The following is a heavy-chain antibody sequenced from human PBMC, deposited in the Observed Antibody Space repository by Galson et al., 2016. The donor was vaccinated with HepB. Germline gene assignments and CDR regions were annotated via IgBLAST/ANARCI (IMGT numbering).Heavy chain of an antibody. D-gene: IGHD3-3*01. J-gene: IGHJ6*02. Sequence: LRLSCAASGFTFSSYAMGWVRQAPGKGLEWVSAISGSGGSTYYADSVKGRFTISRDNSKNTLYLQMNSLRAEDTAVYYCAKDLGFLEWLFFDSYYYYGMDVWGQGTTVTVSS. CDR1: GFTFSSYA. V-gene: IGHV3-23*01. CDR2: ISGSGGST. CDR3: AKDLGFLEWLFFDSYYYYGMDV.